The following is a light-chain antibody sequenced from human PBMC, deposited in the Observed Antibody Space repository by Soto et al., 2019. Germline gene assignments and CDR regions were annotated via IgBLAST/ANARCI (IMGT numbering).Light chain of an antibody. CDR2: LDSDGSH. V-gene: IGLV4-69*01. J-gene: IGLJ2*01. Sequence: QLVLTQSPSASASLGASVKLTCTLSSGHSSNAIAWLQQQPEKGPRYLMKLDSDGSHTKGDGIPDRFSGSSSGAERYLTISGLQSADEADYYCQTWDSSLPVFGGGTKLTVL. CDR1: SGHSSNA. CDR3: QTWDSSLPV.